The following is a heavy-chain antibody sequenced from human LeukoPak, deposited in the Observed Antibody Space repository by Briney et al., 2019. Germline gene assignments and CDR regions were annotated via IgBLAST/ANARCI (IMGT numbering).Heavy chain of an antibody. Sequence: GRSLRPSCAASGFTFDDYAMHWVRQAPGKGLEWVSGISWNSGSIGYADSVKGRFTISRDNAKNSLYLQMNSLRAEDTALYYCAREAPRGSFDYWGQGTLVTVSS. CDR1: GFTFDDYA. CDR2: ISWNSGSI. D-gene: IGHD1-26*01. CDR3: AREAPRGSFDY. J-gene: IGHJ4*02. V-gene: IGHV3-9*01.